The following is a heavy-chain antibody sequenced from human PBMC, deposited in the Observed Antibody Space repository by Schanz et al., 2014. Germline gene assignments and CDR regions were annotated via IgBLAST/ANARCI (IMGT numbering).Heavy chain of an antibody. J-gene: IGHJ4*02. V-gene: IGHV3-7*01. CDR1: GFSFTTYA. CDR3: ARDRRNADLDY. Sequence: DVQLLESGGGLVQPGGSLRLSCASSGFSFTTYAMSWVRQAPGKGLEWVANIKEDGSVKDYVDSVKGRFTISRDNAKNSLYLEMNSLRAEDTALYYCARDRRNADLDYWGQGTLVTVSS. D-gene: IGHD1-1*01. CDR2: IKEDGSVK.